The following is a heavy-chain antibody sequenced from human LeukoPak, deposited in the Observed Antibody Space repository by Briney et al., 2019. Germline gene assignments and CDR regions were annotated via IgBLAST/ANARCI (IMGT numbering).Heavy chain of an antibody. CDR2: ISSSGSTI. J-gene: IGHJ6*02. CDR1: GFTFSSYE. V-gene: IGHV3-48*03. CDR3: ARVITPYGMDV. Sequence: RGSLRLSCAASGFTFSSYEMNWVRQAPGKGLEWVSYISSSGSTIYYADSVKGRFTISRDNAKNSLYLQMNSLRAEDTAVYYCARVITPYGMDVWGQGTTVTVSS. D-gene: IGHD3-22*01.